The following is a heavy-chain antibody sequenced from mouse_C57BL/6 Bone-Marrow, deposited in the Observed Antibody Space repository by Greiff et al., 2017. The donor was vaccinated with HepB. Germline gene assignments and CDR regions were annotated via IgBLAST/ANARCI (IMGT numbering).Heavy chain of an antibody. CDR1: GYTFTSYW. Sequence: QVQLQQPGAELVKPGASVKMSCKASGYTFTSYWITWVKQRPGQGLEWIGDIYPGSGSTNYNEKFKSKATLTVDTSSSTAYMQLSSLTSEDSAVYYCARAPATVGYAMDYWGQGTSVTVSS. CDR3: ARAPATVGYAMDY. J-gene: IGHJ4*01. D-gene: IGHD1-1*01. CDR2: IYPGSGST. V-gene: IGHV1-55*01.